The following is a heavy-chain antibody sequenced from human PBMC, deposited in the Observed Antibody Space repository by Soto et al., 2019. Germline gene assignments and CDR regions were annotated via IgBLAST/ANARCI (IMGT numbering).Heavy chain of an antibody. CDR1: GFTFSSYW. J-gene: IGHJ6*02. CDR3: ARVGRGVYGMDV. V-gene: IGHV3-74*01. CDR2: INSDGSST. Sequence: GGSLRLSCAASGFTFSSYWMHWVRQAPGKGLVWVSRINSDGSSTSYADSVKGRFTVSRDNAKDSVYLQMNSLRDEDTAVYYCARVGRGVYGMDVWGQGTSVTVSS. D-gene: IGHD2-8*01.